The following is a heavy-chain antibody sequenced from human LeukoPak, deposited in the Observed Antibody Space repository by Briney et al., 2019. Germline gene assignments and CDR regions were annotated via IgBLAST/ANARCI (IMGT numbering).Heavy chain of an antibody. J-gene: IGHJ6*02. CDR2: INHSGST. Sequence: SVTLSLTCAVYGGSFSGYYWSWIRQPPGKGLEWIGEINHSGSTNYNPSLKSRVTISVDTSKNQFSLKLSSVTAAETAVYYCARGGMVYVIPSYYYYGMDVWGQGTTVTVSS. CDR3: ARGGMVYVIPSYYYYGMDV. CDR1: GGSFSGYY. V-gene: IGHV4-34*01. D-gene: IGHD2-8*01.